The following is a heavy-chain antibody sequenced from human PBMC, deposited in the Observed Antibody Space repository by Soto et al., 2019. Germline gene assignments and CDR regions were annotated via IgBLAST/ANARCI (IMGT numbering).Heavy chain of an antibody. CDR3: ASTELRFYGMDV. CDR1: GYSFTSYW. CDR2: IYPGDSDT. J-gene: IGHJ6*02. Sequence: GESLKISCKGTGYSFTSYWIGLLRQIPWKGLEWMGIIYPGDSDTRYSPSFQGQVTISADKSISTAYLQWSSLKASDTAMYYCASTELRFYGMDVWGQGTTVTVSS. D-gene: IGHD1-7*01. V-gene: IGHV5-51*01.